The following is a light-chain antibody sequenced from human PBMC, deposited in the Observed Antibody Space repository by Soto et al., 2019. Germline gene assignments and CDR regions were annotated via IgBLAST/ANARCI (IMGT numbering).Light chain of an antibody. CDR1: SSDVGGYNS. CDR2: DVS. CDR3: SSYTSSSTLVV. J-gene: IGLJ2*01. V-gene: IGLV2-14*01. Sequence: QSALTQPASVSGSPGQSITISCTGTSSDVGGYNSVSWYQQHPGKAPKLMIYDVSNRPSGVSNRFSGSKSGNTASLTISGLQAEDEAEYYCSSYTSSSTLVVFGGGTKLTVL.